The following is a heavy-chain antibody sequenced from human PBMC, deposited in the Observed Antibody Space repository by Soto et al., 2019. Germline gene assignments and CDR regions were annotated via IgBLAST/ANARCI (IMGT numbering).Heavy chain of an antibody. V-gene: IGHV3-53*02. CDR1: GFTVSSKY. CDR3: ARGYSDSSGYPLWDY. CDR2: IYSGGST. D-gene: IGHD3-22*01. J-gene: IGHJ4*02. Sequence: EVQLVETGGGLIQPGGSLRLSCAASGFTVSSKYMSWVRQAPGKGLEWVSLIYSGGSTFYADSVKGRFTISRDNSKNTLYLKMNSLRDEDTAVYYCARGYSDSSGYPLWDYWGQGTLLTVSS.